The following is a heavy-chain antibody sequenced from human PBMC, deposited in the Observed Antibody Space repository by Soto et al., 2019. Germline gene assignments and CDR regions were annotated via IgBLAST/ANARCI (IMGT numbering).Heavy chain of an antibody. V-gene: IGHV3-30*18. Sequence: GGSLRLSCAASGFTFSSYGMHWVRQAPGKGLEWVAVISYDGSKKYYADSVKGRFTISRDNSKNTLYLQMNSLRAEDTAVYYCAKDMGTTYRYYYGMDVWGPGTTVTVSS. CDR1: GFTFSSYG. J-gene: IGHJ6*02. CDR2: ISYDGSKK. D-gene: IGHD4-4*01. CDR3: AKDMGTTYRYYYGMDV.